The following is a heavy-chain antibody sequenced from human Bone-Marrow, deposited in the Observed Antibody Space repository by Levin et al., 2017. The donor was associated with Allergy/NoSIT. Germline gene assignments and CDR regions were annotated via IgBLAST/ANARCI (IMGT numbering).Heavy chain of an antibody. CDR3: ARNSRASSTSEMDY. CDR2: IWFDATNK. J-gene: IGHJ4*02. V-gene: IGHV3-33*01. Sequence: GGSLRLSCAASGFTFRSYAMHWVRQAPGKGLEWVAVIWFDATNKYYGDSVEGRFTISRDNSQNTLYLQMGSLRVEDTAVYYCARNSRASSTSEMDYWGQGTLVTVSS. D-gene: IGHD2-2*01. CDR1: GFTFRSYA.